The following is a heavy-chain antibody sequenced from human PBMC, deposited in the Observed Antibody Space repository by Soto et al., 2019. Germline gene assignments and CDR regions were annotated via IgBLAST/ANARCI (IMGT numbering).Heavy chain of an antibody. CDR3: AKPPDYNWNDY. D-gene: IGHD1-20*01. V-gene: IGHV3-23*01. CDR1: GFTCSSYA. CDR2: VSGSGGST. J-gene: IGHJ4*02. Sequence: EVQLLESGGGLVQPGGSLRLSCAASGFTCSSYAMSWVRQAPGKGLEWISAVSGSGGSTDYADSVKGRFTISRDNYKDPLYLQMNKLRAEDTAVYYCAKPPDYNWNDYWGQGTLVTVYS.